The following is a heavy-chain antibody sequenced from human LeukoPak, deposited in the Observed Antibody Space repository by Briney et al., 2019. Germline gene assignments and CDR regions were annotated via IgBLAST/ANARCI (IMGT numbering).Heavy chain of an antibody. CDR3: ARCRDLYNYLTY. D-gene: IGHD5-24*01. Sequence: PGGSLRLSCAASGFTFSSYSLNWVRQAPGKGLEWVSYISSSSSTIYYADSVKGRFTISRDNAKNSLYLQMSGLRAEDTAVYYCARCRDLYNYLTYWGQGTLVTVSS. CDR1: GFTFSSYS. CDR2: ISSSSSTI. V-gene: IGHV3-48*04. J-gene: IGHJ4*02.